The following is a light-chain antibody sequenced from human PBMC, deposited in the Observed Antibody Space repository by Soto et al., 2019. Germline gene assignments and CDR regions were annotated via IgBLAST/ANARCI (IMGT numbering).Light chain of an antibody. CDR3: QQYNSYSRT. J-gene: IGKJ1*01. V-gene: IGKV3-15*01. Sequence: EIVMTQSPATLSVSPGERATLSCRASQSVSSNLAWYQQKPGQAPRLLIYGASSLESGVPSRFSGSGSGTEFTLTISSLQPDDFATYYCQQYNSYSRTFGQGTKVDI. CDR1: QSVSSN. CDR2: GAS.